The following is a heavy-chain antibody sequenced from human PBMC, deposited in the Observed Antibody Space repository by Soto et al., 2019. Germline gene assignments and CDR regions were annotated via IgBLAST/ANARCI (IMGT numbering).Heavy chain of an antibody. CDR3: AKGALRYRKYYFEY. D-gene: IGHD1-20*01. V-gene: IGHV3-23*01. CDR2: ISGSGGST. J-gene: IGHJ4*02. Sequence: GGSLRRSCAASGFTFNSYAMSWFRQAPGKGLEWVSAISGSGGSTYYADSVKGRFTISRDNSKNTLYLQMNSLRAEDTAVYYCAKGALRYRKYYFEYWGQGXLVNVSS. CDR1: GFTFNSYA.